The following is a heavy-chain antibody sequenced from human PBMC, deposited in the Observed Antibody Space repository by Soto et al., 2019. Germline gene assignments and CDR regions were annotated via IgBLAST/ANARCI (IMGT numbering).Heavy chain of an antibody. Sequence: GGSLILSCAASGFTFSSYAMSWVRQAPGKGLEWVSTISDSGNSTYSADSVKGPFTISRDNSKNTLHLQMNSLRAEDTAVYYCARDRYGDPLWRQDDFDYWGQGTLVIVSS. D-gene: IGHD4-17*01. CDR3: ARDRYGDPLWRQDDFDY. CDR1: GFTFSSYA. CDR2: ISDSGNST. V-gene: IGHV3-23*01. J-gene: IGHJ4*02.